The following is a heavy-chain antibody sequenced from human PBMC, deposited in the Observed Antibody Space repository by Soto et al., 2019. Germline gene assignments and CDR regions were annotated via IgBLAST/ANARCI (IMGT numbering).Heavy chain of an antibody. Sequence: QVQLVQSGAEVKKPGSSVKVSCKASGGTFSSYSINWARQAPGQGLEWMGEIIPIFGTANYAQKFQGRVTMTADESTSTAYMELSSLRSEDTAVYYCARDGGRHSGGIDYWGQGTLVTVSS. CDR2: IIPIFGTA. CDR1: GGTFSSYS. D-gene: IGHD1-26*01. J-gene: IGHJ4*02. V-gene: IGHV1-69*01. CDR3: ARDGGRHSGGIDY.